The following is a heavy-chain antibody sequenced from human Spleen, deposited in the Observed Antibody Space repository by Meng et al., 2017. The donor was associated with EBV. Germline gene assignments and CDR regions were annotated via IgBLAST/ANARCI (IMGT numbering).Heavy chain of an antibody. Sequence: QVQAGESGPGRVKPSETLSLTCNVSGDSINNYYWNWIRQPPGKGLEWIGYFYSTGSPSYNPSLGSRVTVSLDPSKRQFSLELTSVTAADTAVYYCARPFPSIVSPRLDPFGDWGQGTLVTVSS. CDR2: FYSTGSP. J-gene: IGHJ4*02. D-gene: IGHD5/OR15-5a*01. CDR1: GDSINNYY. CDR3: ARPFPSIVSPRLDPFGD. V-gene: IGHV4-59*08.